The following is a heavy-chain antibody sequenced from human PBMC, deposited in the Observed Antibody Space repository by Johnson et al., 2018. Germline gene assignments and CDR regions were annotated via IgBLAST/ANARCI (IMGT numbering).Heavy chain of an antibody. CDR1: GFTVSSNY. Sequence: VQLVQSGGGLVQPGGSLRLSCAASGFTVSSNYMTWVRQPPGKGLEWVSVIYSGGTTYYADSVKGRFTISRDNSKNTLYLQMNNLRAEDTAVYYCARDFMVRGVIGWFDPWGQGTLVTVSS. J-gene: IGHJ5*02. CDR3: ARDFMVRGVIGWFDP. V-gene: IGHV3-66*01. D-gene: IGHD3-10*01. CDR2: IYSGGTT.